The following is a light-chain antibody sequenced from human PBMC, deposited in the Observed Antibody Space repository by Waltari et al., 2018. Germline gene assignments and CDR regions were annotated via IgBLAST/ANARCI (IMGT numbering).Light chain of an antibody. J-gene: IGKJ1*01. CDR3: QQDGSPLTWT. Sequence: RAIQTFSSNDLAWDQNKPGQAPRLLIYGASNSATGIPDRFSGSGSGTDFNFTIIRLEPEDSAVYDGQQDGSPLTWTFGQGTKVEIK. V-gene: IGKV3-20*01. CDR1: QTFSSND. CDR2: GAS.